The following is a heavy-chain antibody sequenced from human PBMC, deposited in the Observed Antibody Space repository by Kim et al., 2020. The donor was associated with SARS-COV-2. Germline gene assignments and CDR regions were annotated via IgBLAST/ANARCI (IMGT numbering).Heavy chain of an antibody. D-gene: IGHD6-13*01. V-gene: IGHV4-59*08. CDR3: AIHYSRSCYLFDY. Sequence: TPPLKSRVTISIDTSKNHVSLRLTAVTAADTAVYYCAIHYSRSCYLFDYWGQGTLVTVSS. J-gene: IGHJ4*02.